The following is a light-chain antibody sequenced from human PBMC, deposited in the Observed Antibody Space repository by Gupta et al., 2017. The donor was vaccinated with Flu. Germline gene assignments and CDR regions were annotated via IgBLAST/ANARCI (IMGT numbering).Light chain of an antibody. CDR1: RSLVHTDGNTY. Sequence: DIVITRSPRSLSVCLGQQASISCRSSRSLVHTDGNTYLFWFHQRPGQSTRRLIYKISNRDSGVPDRFSGSGSDTDFTLKISGVEDEDVGVYYCMQGIDRFTFGQGTRLEIK. CDR3: MQGIDRFT. CDR2: KIS. J-gene: IGKJ2*01. V-gene: IGKV2-30*02.